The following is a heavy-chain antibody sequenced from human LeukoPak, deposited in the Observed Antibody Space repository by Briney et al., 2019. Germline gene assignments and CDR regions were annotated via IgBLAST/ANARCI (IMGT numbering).Heavy chain of an antibody. Sequence: GGSLRLSCAAFGFTFSGCGMSWVRQAPGKGLEWVSSIPGSGDSTYYADSVRGRFTISRDNSKNTLYLQMTSLRVEDTAVYYCAKAQYVYDSSPSDYWGQGTLVTISS. V-gene: IGHV3-23*01. CDR3: AKAQYVYDSSPSDY. CDR2: IPGSGDST. J-gene: IGHJ4*02. D-gene: IGHD3-22*01. CDR1: GFTFSGCG.